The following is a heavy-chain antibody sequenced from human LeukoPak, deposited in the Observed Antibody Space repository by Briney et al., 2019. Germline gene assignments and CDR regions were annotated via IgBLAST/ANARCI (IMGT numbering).Heavy chain of an antibody. D-gene: IGHD3-16*02. Sequence: PSETLSLTCAVYGGSFSGYYWSWIRQPPGKGLEWIGEINHSGSTNCNPSLKSRVTISVDTSKNQFSLKLSSVTAADTAVYYCARLFPDYVWGSYRYTPPPLDYWGQGTLVTVSS. CDR2: INHSGST. CDR3: ARLFPDYVWGSYRYTPPPLDY. J-gene: IGHJ4*02. V-gene: IGHV4-34*01. CDR1: GGSFSGYY.